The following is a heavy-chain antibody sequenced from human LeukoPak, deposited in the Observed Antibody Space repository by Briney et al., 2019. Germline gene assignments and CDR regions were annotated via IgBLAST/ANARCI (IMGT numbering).Heavy chain of an antibody. CDR1: GFIFSRNY. Sequence: PGGSLRLSCAASGFIFSRNYMSWVRQAPGKGLEWVSVIYSGGSTYNADSVKGRFTISRDNSKNTLYLQMNSLRAEDTAVYYCARGVTTVTHFDYWGQGTLVTVSS. V-gene: IGHV3-66*01. J-gene: IGHJ4*02. CDR3: ARGVTTVTHFDY. D-gene: IGHD4-17*01. CDR2: IYSGGST.